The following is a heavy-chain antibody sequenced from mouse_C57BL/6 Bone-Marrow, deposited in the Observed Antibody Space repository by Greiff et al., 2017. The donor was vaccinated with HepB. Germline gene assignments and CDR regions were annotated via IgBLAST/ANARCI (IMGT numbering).Heavy chain of an antibody. D-gene: IGHD2-3*01. CDR2: IWSGGNT. J-gene: IGHJ1*03. V-gene: IGHV2-2*01. CDR1: GFSLTSYG. CDR3: ARYIYDGYFDWYFDV. Sequence: QVQLKESGPGLVQPSQSLSITCTVSGFSLTSYGVHWVRQSPGKGLEWLGVIWSGGNTDYNAAFISRLSISKDNSKSQVFFKMNSLQADDTAIYYCARYIYDGYFDWYFDVWGTGTTVTVSS.